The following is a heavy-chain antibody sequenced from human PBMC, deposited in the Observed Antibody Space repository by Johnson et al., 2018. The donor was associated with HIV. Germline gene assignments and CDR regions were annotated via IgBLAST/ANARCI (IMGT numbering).Heavy chain of an antibody. D-gene: IGHD3-22*01. CDR1: GFTFSRNA. Sequence: QVQLVESGGGLVQPGGSLRLSCAASGFTFSRNAMHWVRQAPGKGLEWVAVISFDGNNKHYADSVRGRFTVSRDNSKNTLYLQMNSLRAEDTAVYYCARPTDPDSSGYFVIDAFDIWGQGTMVTVSS. V-gene: IGHV3-30-3*01. CDR2: ISFDGNNK. CDR3: ARPTDPDSSGYFVIDAFDI. J-gene: IGHJ3*02.